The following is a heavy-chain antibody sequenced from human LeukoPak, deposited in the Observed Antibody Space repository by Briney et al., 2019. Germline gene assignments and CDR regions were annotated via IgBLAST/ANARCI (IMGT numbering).Heavy chain of an antibody. CDR3: ARARSSYGYGDAFDI. Sequence: PGGSLRLSCTVSGFTVSSNSMSWVRQAPGKGLEWVSFICSGGSTQYSDSVKGRFTISRDNSKNTLYLQMNSLRAEDTAVYYCARARSSYGYGDAFDIWGQGTMVTVSS. J-gene: IGHJ3*02. CDR1: GFTVSSNS. V-gene: IGHV3-53*01. D-gene: IGHD5-18*01. CDR2: ICSGGST.